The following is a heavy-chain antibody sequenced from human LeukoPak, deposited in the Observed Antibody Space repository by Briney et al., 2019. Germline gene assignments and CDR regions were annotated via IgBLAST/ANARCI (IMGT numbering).Heavy chain of an antibody. J-gene: IGHJ4*02. D-gene: IGHD1-1*01. CDR3: ARGPTDNQVGRGIDY. Sequence: SETLSLTCAVSGGSISSGGYSYNWIRQPPGKGLEWIGYIYYSGSTNYNPSLKSRVTISVDTSKNQFSLKLSSVTAADTAVYYCARGPTDNQVGRGIDYWGQGTLVTVSS. CDR1: GGSISSGGYS. V-gene: IGHV4-61*08. CDR2: IYYSGST.